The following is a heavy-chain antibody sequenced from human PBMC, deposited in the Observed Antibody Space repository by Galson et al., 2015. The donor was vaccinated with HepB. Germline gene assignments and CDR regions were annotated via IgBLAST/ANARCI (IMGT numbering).Heavy chain of an antibody. V-gene: IGHV1-69*13. J-gene: IGHJ6*02. Sequence: SVKVSCKASGGTFSSYAIGWVRQAPGQGLEWMGGIIPIFGTANYAQKFQGRVTITADESTSTAYMELSSLRSEDTAVYYCARGFGEASDYGDYYYYGMDVWGQGTTVTVSS. CDR2: IIPIFGTA. CDR1: GGTFSSYA. CDR3: ARGFGEASDYGDYYYYGMDV. D-gene: IGHD4-17*01.